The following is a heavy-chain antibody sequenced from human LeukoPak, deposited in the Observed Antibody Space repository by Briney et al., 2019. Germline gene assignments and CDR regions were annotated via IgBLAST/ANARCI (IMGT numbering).Heavy chain of an antibody. D-gene: IGHD5-18*01. J-gene: IGHJ6*03. CDR1: GGSISSYY. V-gene: IGHV4-4*07. CDR2: IYISGST. CDR3: ARTTEGGYTYNYFYYYYMDV. Sequence: SETLSLTCTVSGGSISSYYWSWIRQPPGKGLEWIGRIYISGSTNYNPSLKSRVTMSVDTSKNQFSLKLSSVTAADTAVYYCARTTEGGYTYNYFYYYYMDVWGKGTTVTISS.